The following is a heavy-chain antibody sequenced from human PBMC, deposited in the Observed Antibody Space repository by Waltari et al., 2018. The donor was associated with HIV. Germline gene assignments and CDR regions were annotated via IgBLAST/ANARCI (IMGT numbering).Heavy chain of an antibody. CDR3: ARDPIAAAGRNYYGMDV. CDR2: IYTSGST. CDR1: GGSIRSYY. V-gene: IGHV4-4*07. D-gene: IGHD6-13*01. Sequence: QVKLQESGPGLVTPSETLSLTCSVSGGSIRSYYSSWTRPPAGKGLEWIGRIYTSGSTNYNPSLKSRVTMSVDTSKKQFSLKLSSVTAADTAVYYCARDPIAAAGRNYYGMDVWGQGTTVTVSS. J-gene: IGHJ6*02.